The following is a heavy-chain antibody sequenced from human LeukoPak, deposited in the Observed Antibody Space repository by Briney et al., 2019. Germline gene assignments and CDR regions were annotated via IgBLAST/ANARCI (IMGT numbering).Heavy chain of an antibody. Sequence: SETLSLTCKVSGYPIGLDYYWVWIRQAPGRGLQWIGGFHRGRIQYNSALKSRVTISIDSSKNQFSLRMWPVTAADTAFYFCARATSSYESGNGYPNLGWLDPWGQGALVTVSS. D-gene: IGHD5-24*01. V-gene: IGHV4-38-2*02. J-gene: IGHJ5*02. CDR2: FHRGRI. CDR3: ARATSSYESGNGYPNLGWLDP. CDR1: GYPIGLDYY.